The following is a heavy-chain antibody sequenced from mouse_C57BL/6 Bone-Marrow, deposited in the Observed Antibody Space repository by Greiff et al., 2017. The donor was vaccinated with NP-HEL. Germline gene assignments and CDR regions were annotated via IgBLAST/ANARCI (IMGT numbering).Heavy chain of an antibody. V-gene: IGHV1-76*01. CDR2: IYPGSGNT. CDR1: GYTFTDYY. CDR3: ARPRIYYPPYFDV. Sequence: QVQLQQSGAELVRPGASVKLSCKASGYTFTDYYINWVKQRPGQGLEWIARIYPGSGNTYYNEKFKGKATLTAEKSSSTAYMQLSSLTSEDSAVYFCARPRIYYPPYFDVWGTGTTVTVSS. D-gene: IGHD2-1*01. J-gene: IGHJ1*03.